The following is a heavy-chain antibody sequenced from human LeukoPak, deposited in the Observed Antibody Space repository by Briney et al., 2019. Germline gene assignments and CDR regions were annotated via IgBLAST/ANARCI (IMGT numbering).Heavy chain of an antibody. CDR1: GGSFSGYY. CDR2: INHSGST. Sequence: SETLSLTCAVYGGSFSGYYWSWIRQPPGKGLEWIGEINHSGSTNYNPSLKSRVTISVDTSKNQFSLKLSSVTAADTAVYYCARGPWNWNYRRYYGMDVWGQGPRSPSP. D-gene: IGHD1-7*01. CDR3: ARGPWNWNYRRYYGMDV. V-gene: IGHV4-34*01. J-gene: IGHJ6*02.